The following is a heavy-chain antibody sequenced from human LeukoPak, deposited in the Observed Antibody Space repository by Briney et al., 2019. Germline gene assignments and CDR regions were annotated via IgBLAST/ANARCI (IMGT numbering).Heavy chain of an antibody. Sequence: SETLSLTCADYGGSFSGYYWSWIRQPPGKGLEWIGEINHSGSTNYNPSLKSRVTISVDTSKNQFSLKLSSVTAADTAVYYCARGREPFIVVVVAARYGMDVWGQGTTVTVSS. CDR1: GGSFSGYY. J-gene: IGHJ6*02. V-gene: IGHV4-34*01. D-gene: IGHD2-15*01. CDR2: INHSGST. CDR3: ARGREPFIVVVVAARYGMDV.